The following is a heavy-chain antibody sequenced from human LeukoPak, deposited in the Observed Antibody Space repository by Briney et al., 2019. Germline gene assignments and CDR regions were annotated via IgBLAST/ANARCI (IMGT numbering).Heavy chain of an antibody. CDR3: AREGFCGRRHCYTPERHFDN. V-gene: IGHV1-2*02. CDR1: GYTFSDYY. J-gene: IGHJ4*02. D-gene: IGHD2-2*01. CDR2: INPDTGDT. Sequence: ASVKVSCKASGYTFSDYYIHWLRQAPGQGLEWVAWINPDTGDTRYGQHFQGRVTLTRDTSVSTIYMDLTSLTSDDTAVYYCAREGFCGRRHCYTPERHFDNWGQGTLVTVSS.